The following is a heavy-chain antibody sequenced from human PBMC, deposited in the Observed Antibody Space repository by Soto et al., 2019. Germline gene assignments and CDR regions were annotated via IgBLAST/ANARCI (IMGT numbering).Heavy chain of an antibody. CDR2: ISSSSSYT. CDR3: ARDHHRYSGYDYVDY. CDR1: GFSLSTSG. V-gene: IGHV3-11*05. Sequence: VNPTQTLTLTCTFSGFSLSTSGMCVSWIRQAPGKGLEWVSYISSSSSYTNYADSVKGRFAISRDNAKNSLYLQMNSLRAEDTAVYYCARDHHRYSGYDYVDYWGQGTLVTVSS. D-gene: IGHD5-12*01. J-gene: IGHJ4*02.